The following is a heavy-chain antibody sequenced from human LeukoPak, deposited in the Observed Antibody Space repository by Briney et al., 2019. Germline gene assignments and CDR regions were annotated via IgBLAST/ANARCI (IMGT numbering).Heavy chain of an antibody. V-gene: IGHV4-4*07. CDR2: IYTSGGT. J-gene: IGHJ5*02. D-gene: IGHD3-10*01. Sequence: SETLSLTCTASGGSISSYYWSRIRQPAGKGLEWIGRIYTSGGTTYNPSLKSRVTMSVDTSKNQFSLKLRSVTAADTAVYYCARDSGTTGEVKFDPWGQGTLVTVSS. CDR1: GGSISSYY. CDR3: ARDSGTTGEVKFDP.